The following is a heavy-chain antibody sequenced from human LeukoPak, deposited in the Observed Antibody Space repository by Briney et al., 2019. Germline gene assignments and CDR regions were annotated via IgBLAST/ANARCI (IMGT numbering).Heavy chain of an antibody. CDR2: IHYTGST. J-gene: IGHJ4*02. V-gene: IGHV4-39*01. CDR1: IDSLSISSYH. CDR3: ARYWGPYDNSGAYFDY. D-gene: IGHD3-22*01. Sequence: SETLSLTCTVSIDSLSISSYHCAWLRQPRGKGLEWNATIHYTGSTYYNPSLKRRVTISVDTSKNQCSLKLSSVTAEDTAMYYCARYWGPYDNSGAYFDYWGQGTLVTVSS.